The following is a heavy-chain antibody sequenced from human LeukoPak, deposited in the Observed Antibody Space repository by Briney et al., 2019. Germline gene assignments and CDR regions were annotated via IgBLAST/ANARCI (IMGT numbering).Heavy chain of an antibody. D-gene: IGHD1-26*01. CDR3: ARGQNSGSSPIDY. CDR1: GGSFSGYY. Sequence: PSETLSLTCAVYGGSFSGYYWSWIRQPPGQGLEWIGEINHSGSTNYNPSLKSRVTISVDTSKNQFSLKLSSVTAADTAVYYCARGQNSGSSPIDYWGQGTLVTVSS. CDR2: INHSGST. V-gene: IGHV4-34*01. J-gene: IGHJ4*02.